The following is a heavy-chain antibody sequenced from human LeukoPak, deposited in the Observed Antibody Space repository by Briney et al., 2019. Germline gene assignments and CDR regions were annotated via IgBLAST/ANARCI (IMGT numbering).Heavy chain of an antibody. Sequence: SVKVSCKASGGTFSCYAISWVRQAPGQGLEWMGGIIPIFGTANYAQKFQGRVTITADESTSTAYMELSSLRSEDTAVYYCARGSGTYCSSTSCYANYFDYWGQGTLVTVSS. CDR3: ARGSGTYCSSTSCYANYFDY. CDR2: IIPIFGTA. D-gene: IGHD2-2*01. V-gene: IGHV1-69*13. CDR1: GGTFSCYA. J-gene: IGHJ4*02.